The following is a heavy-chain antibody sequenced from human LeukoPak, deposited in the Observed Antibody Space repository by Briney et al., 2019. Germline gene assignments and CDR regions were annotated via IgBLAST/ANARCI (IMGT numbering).Heavy chain of an antibody. D-gene: IGHD3-22*01. CDR1: GGSISSYY. J-gene: IGHJ3*02. Sequence: SETLSLTCTVSGGSISSYYWSWIRQPPGKGLEWLGYIYYSGSTKYNPSLKSRVTVSVDTSKNQFSLKLSSVTAADTAVYYCARVAYYYDSSGYLGAFDIWGQGTMVTVSS. V-gene: IGHV4-59*01. CDR3: ARVAYYYDSSGYLGAFDI. CDR2: IYYSGST.